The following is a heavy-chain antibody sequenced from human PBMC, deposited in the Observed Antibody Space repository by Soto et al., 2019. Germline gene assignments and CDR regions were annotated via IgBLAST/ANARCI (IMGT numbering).Heavy chain of an antibody. V-gene: IGHV3-15*01. CDR3: TTDRGYSSSWYDGSVQYYFDY. Sequence: PGGSLRLSCAASGFTFSNAWMSWVRQAPGKGLEWVGRIKSKTDGGTTDYAAPVKGRFTISRDDSKNTLYLQMNSLKTEDTAVYYCTTDRGYSSSWYDGSVQYYFDYWGQGTLVTVSS. CDR1: GFTFSNAW. CDR2: IKSKTDGGTT. D-gene: IGHD6-13*01. J-gene: IGHJ4*02.